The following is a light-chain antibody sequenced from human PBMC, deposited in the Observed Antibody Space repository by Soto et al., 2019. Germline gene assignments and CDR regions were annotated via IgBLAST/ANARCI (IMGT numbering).Light chain of an antibody. V-gene: IGLV1-47*01. CDR3: AAWDSNLGGPA. CDR1: SSNIGSKY. J-gene: IGLJ2*01. CDR2: MNN. Sequence: QSVLTQPPSASGTPGQRVTLSCSGSSSNIGSKYVYWYQQLPGTAPKLLMYMNNQRPSGVPDRFSGSKSGTSASLAISGLRSEDEADYHCAAWDSNLGGPAFGGGTKLTVL.